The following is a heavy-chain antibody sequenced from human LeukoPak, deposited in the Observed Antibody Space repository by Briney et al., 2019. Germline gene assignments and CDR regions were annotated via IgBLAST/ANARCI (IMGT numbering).Heavy chain of an antibody. Sequence: GRSLRLSCAASGFSFDDYAMHWVRQAPGKGLEWVSGISWNSDTIGYADSVKGRFTISRDNAKNSPYLQMNSLRAEDTALYYCAKDISGTYLAALDYWGQGTLVTVSS. V-gene: IGHV3-9*01. CDR3: AKDISGTYLAALDY. J-gene: IGHJ4*02. CDR1: GFSFDDYA. D-gene: IGHD1-26*01. CDR2: ISWNSDTI.